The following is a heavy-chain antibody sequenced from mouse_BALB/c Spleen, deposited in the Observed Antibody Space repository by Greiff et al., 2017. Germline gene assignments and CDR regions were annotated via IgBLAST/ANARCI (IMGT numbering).Heavy chain of an antibody. J-gene: IGHJ4*01. D-gene: IGHD2-2*01. CDR2: IYPGDGDT. V-gene: IGHV1-80*01. CDR1: GYAFSSYW. CDR3: ARSGVTTGYYYAMDY. Sequence: VQLQQSGAELVRPGSSVKISCKASGYAFSSYWMNWVKQRPGQGLEWIGQIYPGDGDTNYNGKFKGKATLTADKSSSTAYMQLSSLTSEDSAVYFCARSGVTTGYYYAMDYWGQGTSVTVSS.